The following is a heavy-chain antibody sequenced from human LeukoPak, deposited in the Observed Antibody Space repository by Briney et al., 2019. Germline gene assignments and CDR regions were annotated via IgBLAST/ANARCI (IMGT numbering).Heavy chain of an antibody. Sequence: SETLSLTCAVYGGSFSGYYWSWIRQPPGKGLEWIGEINHSGSTNYNPSLKSRVTISVDTSKNQFSLKLSSVTAADTAVYYCARARPTVTKYNWFDPWGQGTLVTVSS. CDR2: INHSGST. J-gene: IGHJ5*02. CDR1: GGSFSGYY. CDR3: ARARPTVTKYNWFDP. V-gene: IGHV4-34*01. D-gene: IGHD4-17*01.